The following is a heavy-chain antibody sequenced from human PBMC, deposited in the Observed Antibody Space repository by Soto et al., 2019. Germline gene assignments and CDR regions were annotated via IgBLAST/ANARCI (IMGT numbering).Heavy chain of an antibody. D-gene: IGHD3-16*02. J-gene: IGHJ5*02. CDR2: IYYSGST. V-gene: IGHV4-59*01. CDR3: ARADDYIWGSYRYSWFDP. Sequence: SETLSLTCTVSGGSISSYYWSWIRQPPGKGLEWIGYIYYSGSTNYNPSLKSRVTISVDTSKNQFSLKLSSVTAADTAVYYCARADDYIWGSYRYSWFDPWGQGTLVTVSS. CDR1: GGSISSYY.